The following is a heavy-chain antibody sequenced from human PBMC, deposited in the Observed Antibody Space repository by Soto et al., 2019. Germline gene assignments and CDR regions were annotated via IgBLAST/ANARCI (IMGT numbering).Heavy chain of an antibody. J-gene: IGHJ5*02. CDR3: AKAIDGTTVTNNWFDP. CDR2: ISYDGSNK. D-gene: IGHD4-4*01. CDR1: GFTFSSYG. Sequence: GSLRLSCAASGFTFSSYGMHWVRQAPGKGLEWVAVISYDGSNKYYADSVKGRFTISRDNSKNTLYLQMNSLRAEDTAVYYCAKAIDGTTVTNNWFDPWGQGTLVTVSS. V-gene: IGHV3-30*18.